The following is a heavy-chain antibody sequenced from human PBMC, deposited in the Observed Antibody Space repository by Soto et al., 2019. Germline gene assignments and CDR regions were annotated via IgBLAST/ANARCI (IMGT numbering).Heavy chain of an antibody. CDR1: GYTFNTYF. Sequence: ASVKVSCKASGYTFNTYFIHWVRQAPGQGLEWVGIINPSSDTTNYAQRFQGRLTMTRDTSTSTVYMDLSSLRSEDTAVYYCVGEIEVGGRDFDYWGRGTLVTVSS. CDR2: INPSSDTT. D-gene: IGHD2-15*01. CDR3: VGEIEVGGRDFDY. V-gene: IGHV1-46*02. J-gene: IGHJ4*02.